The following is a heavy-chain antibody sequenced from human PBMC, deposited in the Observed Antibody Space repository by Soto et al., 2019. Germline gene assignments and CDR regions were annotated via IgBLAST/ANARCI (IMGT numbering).Heavy chain of an antibody. J-gene: IGHJ3*02. Sequence: GGSLRLSCAASGFTFSSYAMHWVRQAPGKGLEYVSAISSNGGSTYYANSVKGRFTISRDNSKNTLYLQMGSLRAEDMAVYYCARDSLRSGSIVGATDAFDIWGQGTMVTVSS. CDR1: GFTFSSYA. D-gene: IGHD1-26*01. CDR3: ARDSLRSGSIVGATDAFDI. V-gene: IGHV3-64*01. CDR2: ISSNGGST.